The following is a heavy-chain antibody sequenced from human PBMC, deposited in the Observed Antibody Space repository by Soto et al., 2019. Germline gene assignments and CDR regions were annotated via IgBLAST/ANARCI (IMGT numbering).Heavy chain of an antibody. J-gene: IGHJ6*03. V-gene: IGHV3-23*01. CDR1: GFTFSSYW. CDR2: IKRNGDRT. D-gene: IGHD2-2*01. CDR3: AKRFCTSTTCLSLDFYYYIGV. Sequence: GGSLRLSCAASGFTFSSYWMSWVRQAPGKGLEWVSGIKRNGDRTNYADSVKGRFTISRDNSENTVYLQMNSLRAEDTAVYYCAKRFCTSTTCLSLDFYYYIGVWGEGTTVTVSS.